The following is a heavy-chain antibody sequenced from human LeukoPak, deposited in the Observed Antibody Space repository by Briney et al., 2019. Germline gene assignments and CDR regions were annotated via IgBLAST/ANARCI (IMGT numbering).Heavy chain of an antibody. Sequence: PSETLSLTCMVSGGSISSHYWTWIRQSPGKGLEWIGYISYSGSTNYNPSLKSRVTLSVDTSKNQFSLKLRSVTAADTAVYYCARDPTTVTKGFDIWGQGTMVTVSS. D-gene: IGHD4-17*01. CDR1: GGSISSHY. CDR3: ARDPTTVTKGFDI. V-gene: IGHV4-59*11. CDR2: ISYSGST. J-gene: IGHJ3*02.